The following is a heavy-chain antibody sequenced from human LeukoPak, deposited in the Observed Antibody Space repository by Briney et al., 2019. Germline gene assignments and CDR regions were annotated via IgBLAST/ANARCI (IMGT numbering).Heavy chain of an antibody. CDR2: IYYSGST. Sequence: KASETLSLTCGVYGGSFSGYYWSWIRQPPGKGLEWIGSIYYSGSTYYNPSLKSRVTISVDTSKNQFSLKLSSVTAADTAVYYCARIAARRKIDYWGQGTLVTVSS. CDR1: GGSFSGYY. CDR3: ARIAARRKIDY. J-gene: IGHJ4*02. D-gene: IGHD6-6*01. V-gene: IGHV4-34*01.